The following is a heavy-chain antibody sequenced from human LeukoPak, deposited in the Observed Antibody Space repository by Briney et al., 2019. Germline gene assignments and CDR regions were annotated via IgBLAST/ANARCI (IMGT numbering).Heavy chain of an antibody. CDR3: ARHEFVPVAGSDDYYYYGMDV. D-gene: IGHD6-19*01. Sequence: SETLSLTCTVSGGSINSYYWSWIRQPPGKGLEWIGYIYYSGGATYNPSLKSRVTISVGTSKNQFSLQLSSVTAADTAVYYCARHEFVPVAGSDDYYYYGMDVWGQGTTVTVSS. CDR1: GGSINSYY. J-gene: IGHJ6*02. CDR2: IYYSGGA. V-gene: IGHV4-59*08.